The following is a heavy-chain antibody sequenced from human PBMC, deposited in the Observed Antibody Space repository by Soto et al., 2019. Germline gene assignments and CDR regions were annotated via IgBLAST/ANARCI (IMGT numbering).Heavy chain of an antibody. Sequence: VQLLESGGDLVQPGGSLRLSCTATGFTFATHAMSWVRQAPGKGLEWVSAINTSGGTYYAASVKGRFTISRDNSKDTLYLQMNSLRAEDTAVYYCAKRDLVDASPRNFDYWGQGTLVTVSS. J-gene: IGHJ4*02. CDR3: AKRDLVDASPRNFDY. CDR2: INTSGGT. CDR1: GFTFATHA. V-gene: IGHV3-23*01. D-gene: IGHD3-10*01.